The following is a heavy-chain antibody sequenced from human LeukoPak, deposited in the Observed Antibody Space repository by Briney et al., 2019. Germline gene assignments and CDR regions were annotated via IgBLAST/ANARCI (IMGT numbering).Heavy chain of an antibody. CDR2: ISAYNGNT. CDR3: ARGGDGDILTGFVFVY. D-gene: IGHD3-9*01. V-gene: IGHV1-18*01. J-gene: IGHJ4*02. Sequence: ASVKVSSTASGYRFSGYGISRVRQAPGQGLEWMRWISAYNGNTNYAQKLQGRVTMTTDTSTSTAYMELRSLRSDDTAVYYCARGGDGDILTGFVFVYGAQGTVVTVSS. CDR1: GYRFSGYG.